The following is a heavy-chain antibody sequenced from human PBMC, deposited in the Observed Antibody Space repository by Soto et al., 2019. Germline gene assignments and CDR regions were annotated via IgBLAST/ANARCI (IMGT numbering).Heavy chain of an antibody. Sequence: QVQLVQSGAEVKKPGSSVKVSCKASGGTFXSYTXXXXXXXXXQGLEWMGRIIPIVGIANYAQKFQGRVTXTADKSTSTAXMELXXXRSEDTXVYYCARDCSSTSCYAYPWGQGTLVTVSS. D-gene: IGHD2-2*01. J-gene: IGHJ5*02. V-gene: IGHV1-69*08. CDR3: ARDCSSTSCYAYP. CDR1: GGTFXSYT. CDR2: IIPIVGIA.